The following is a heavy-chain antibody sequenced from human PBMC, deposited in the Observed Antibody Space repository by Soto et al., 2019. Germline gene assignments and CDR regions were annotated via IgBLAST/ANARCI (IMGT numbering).Heavy chain of an antibody. J-gene: IGHJ6*02. D-gene: IGHD3-10*01. Sequence: GGSLRLSCAASGFTFSSYWMHWVRQAPGKGLVWVSRINSDGSSTSYADSVKGRFTISRDNAKNTLYLQMNSLRAEDTAVYYCARDRGYYGSGSYYNYYYYGMDVWGQGTTVTVSS. CDR2: INSDGSST. V-gene: IGHV3-74*01. CDR1: GFTFSSYW. CDR3: ARDRGYYGSGSYYNYYYYGMDV.